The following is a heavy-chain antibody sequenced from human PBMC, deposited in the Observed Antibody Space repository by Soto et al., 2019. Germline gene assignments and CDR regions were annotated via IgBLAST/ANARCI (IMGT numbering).Heavy chain of an antibody. CDR1: GGSVSSGSYY. D-gene: IGHD5-18*01. CDR3: ARGGYSYGFLS. CDR2: IYYSGST. V-gene: IGHV4-61*01. J-gene: IGHJ4*02. Sequence: QVQLQESGPGLVKPSETPSLTCTVSGGSVSSGSYYWSWIRQPPGKGLEWIGYIYYSGSTNYNPSLKSRVTISVDTSKNQFSLKLSSVTAADTAVYYCARGGYSYGFLSWGQGTLVTVSS.